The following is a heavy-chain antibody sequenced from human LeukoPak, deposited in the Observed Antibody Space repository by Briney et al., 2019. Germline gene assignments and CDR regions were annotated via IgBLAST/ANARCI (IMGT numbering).Heavy chain of an antibody. J-gene: IGHJ4*02. V-gene: IGHV3-23*01. CDR3: AKDRVLWFGESNEDY. CDR1: GFTVSSNY. CDR2: ISGSGGSA. D-gene: IGHD3-10*01. Sequence: GGSLRLSCAASGFTVSSNYMSWVRQAPGKGLEWVSAISGSGGSAYYADSVKGRFTISRDNSKNTLYLQMNSLRAEDTAVYYCAKDRVLWFGESNEDYWGQGTLVTVSS.